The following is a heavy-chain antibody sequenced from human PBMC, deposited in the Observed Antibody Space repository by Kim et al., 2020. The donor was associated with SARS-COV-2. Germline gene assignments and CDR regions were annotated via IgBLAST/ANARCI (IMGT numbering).Heavy chain of an antibody. D-gene: IGHD3-3*01. CDR2: IYYSGST. CDR3: ARVIYQTNDFWSGYRRRRALDYGMDV. CDR1: GGSISSGGYY. J-gene: IGHJ6*02. V-gene: IGHV4-31*03. Sequence: SETLSLTCTVSGGSISSGGYYWSWIRQHPGKGLEWIGYIYYSGSTYYNPSLKSRVTISVDTSKNQFSLKLSSVTPADTAVYYCARVIYQTNDFWSGYRRRRALDYGMDVWGQGTTVTVSS.